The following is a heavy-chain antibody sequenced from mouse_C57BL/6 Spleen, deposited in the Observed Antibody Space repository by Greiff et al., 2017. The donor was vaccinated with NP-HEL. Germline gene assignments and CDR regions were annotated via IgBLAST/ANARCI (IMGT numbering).Heavy chain of an antibody. CDR1: GYAFSSSW. J-gene: IGHJ2*01. D-gene: IGHD1-1*01. V-gene: IGHV1-82*01. CDR2: IYPGDGDT. CDR3: ARNYYGLDY. Sequence: VKLLESGPELVKPGASVKISCKASGYAFSSSWMNWVKQRPGKGLEWIGRIYPGDGDTNYNGKFKGKATLTADKSSSTAYMQLSSLTSEDSAVYFCARNYYGLDYWGQGTTLTVSS.